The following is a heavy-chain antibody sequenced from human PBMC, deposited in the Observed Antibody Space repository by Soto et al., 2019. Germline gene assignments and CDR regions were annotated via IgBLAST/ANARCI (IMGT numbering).Heavy chain of an antibody. D-gene: IGHD6-13*01. CDR1: GGSISGFQ. CDR3: AISNTRYSSPDY. J-gene: IGHJ4*02. V-gene: IGHV4-59*08. Sequence: PSETLSLTCTVSGGSISGFQWSWIRQPPGKGLEWIGSIYYSETTNNNPSLKSRVTIAVDTSTSQVSLKLASVTAGDTAVHYCAISNTRYSSPDYWGQGSLVTVSS. CDR2: IYYSETT.